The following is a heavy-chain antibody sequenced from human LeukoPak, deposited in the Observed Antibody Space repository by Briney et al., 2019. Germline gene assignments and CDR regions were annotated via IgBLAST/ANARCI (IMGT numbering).Heavy chain of an antibody. CDR1: GFTFSSYA. Sequence: PGGSLRLSCAASGFTFSSYAVSWVRPAPGKGREWVSAISGSGGSTYYADSVKGRFTISRDNSKNSLYLQMNSLRAEDTAVYYCAKDSCSSTSCRGYFDYWGQGTLVTVSS. J-gene: IGHJ4*02. D-gene: IGHD2-2*01. V-gene: IGHV3-23*01. CDR2: ISGSGGST. CDR3: AKDSCSSTSCRGYFDY.